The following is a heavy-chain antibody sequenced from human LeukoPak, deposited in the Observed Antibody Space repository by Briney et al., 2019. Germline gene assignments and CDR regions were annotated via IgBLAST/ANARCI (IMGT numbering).Heavy chain of an antibody. J-gene: IGHJ4*02. CDR3: ARCSVGLRKRNDF. V-gene: IGHV1-8*01. CDR2: INPNSGNK. D-gene: IGHD2-15*01. Sequence: ASVKVSCKTSGYNFSSYDINWVRQATGQGIEWIGWINPNSGNKGYAQKFQGRVAMTRDTSITTAYMELSSLTSEDTAVYFCARCSVGLRKRNDFWGQGTLVTVSS. CDR1: GYNFSSYD.